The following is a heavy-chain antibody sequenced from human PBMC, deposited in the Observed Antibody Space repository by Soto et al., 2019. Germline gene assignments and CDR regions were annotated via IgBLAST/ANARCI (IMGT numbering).Heavy chain of an antibody. D-gene: IGHD3-3*01. J-gene: IGHJ5*02. V-gene: IGHV3-43*01. Sequence: PGGSLRLSCAASGFTFDDYTMHWVRQAPGKGLEWVSLISWDGGSTYYADSVKGRFTISRANSKNSLYLKMNSLRTEDTTLYYCAKDIIVGVLTVTIFGVVIISPPRRRNRFDPWGQGTLVTVSS. CDR3: AKDIIVGVLTVTIFGVVIISPPRRRNRFDP. CDR1: GFTFDDYT. CDR2: ISWDGGST.